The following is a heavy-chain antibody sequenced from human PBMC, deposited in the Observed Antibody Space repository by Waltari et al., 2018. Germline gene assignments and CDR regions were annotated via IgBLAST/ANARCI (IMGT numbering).Heavy chain of an antibody. CDR2: TFYRSKWYN. J-gene: IGHJ4*02. CDR3: AREGVVGTAFAF. D-gene: IGHD2-21*02. Sequence: QLQQAGPGRVKPSQTLTLNCASNGGSVSSNSADWNWIRETPSRGLEWLGRTFYRSKWYNDYAVSVRSRITINPDTSKNQFSLQLNSVTPEDTAVYYCAREGVVGTAFAFWGQGTLVTVSS. CDR1: GGSVSSNSAD. V-gene: IGHV6-1*01.